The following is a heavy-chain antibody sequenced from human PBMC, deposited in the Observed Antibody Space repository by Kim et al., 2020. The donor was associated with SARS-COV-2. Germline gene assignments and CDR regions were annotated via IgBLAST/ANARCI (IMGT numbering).Heavy chain of an antibody. CDR3: ARGNTETIDF. V-gene: IGHV1-2*05. CDR2: INPSSGVS. J-gene: IGHJ4*02. Sequence: ASVKVSCKASLYTFTAYYLHWVRQAPGQGLEWMGRINPSSGVSNYIQKFQGRVTMTRDTSITTAYMEVSRLSSDDTVVYYCARGNTETIDFWGQGTLVTVSS. CDR1: LYTFTAYY.